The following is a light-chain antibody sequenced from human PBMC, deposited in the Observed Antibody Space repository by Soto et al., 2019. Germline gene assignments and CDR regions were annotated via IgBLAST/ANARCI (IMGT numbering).Light chain of an antibody. J-gene: IGLJ2*01. CDR3: CSYAGSYVV. V-gene: IGLV2-8*01. CDR1: SSDVGTSTY. CDR2: EVS. Sequence: QSALTQPPSASGSPGQSVTISCTGTSSDVGTSTYVSWFQQLPGKAPKLIIYEVSKRPSGVPDRFSGSKSANTASLTVSGLQAEDEADYYCCSYAGSYVVFGGGTKLTVL.